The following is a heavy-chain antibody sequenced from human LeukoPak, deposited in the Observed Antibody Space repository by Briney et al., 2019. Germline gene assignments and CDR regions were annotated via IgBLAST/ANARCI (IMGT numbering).Heavy chain of an antibody. V-gene: IGHV1-2*02. Sequence: ASVKVSCKASGYTFTGYYMHWVRQAPAQGLEWMGWINPNSCGTNYAQKFQGRVTMTRDTSISTAYMELRSLRSDDTAVYFCARETYYYDSSGYHYFDYWGQGTLVTVSS. CDR2: INPNSCGT. D-gene: IGHD3-22*01. CDR3: ARETYYYDSSGYHYFDY. CDR1: GYTFTGYY. J-gene: IGHJ4*02.